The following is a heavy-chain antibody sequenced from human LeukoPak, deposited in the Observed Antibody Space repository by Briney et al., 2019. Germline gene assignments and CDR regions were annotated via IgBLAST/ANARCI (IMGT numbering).Heavy chain of an antibody. V-gene: IGHV1-18*01. Sequence: SVTVSCKASGYTFTNYGITWVRQAPGQGLEWMGWISAYNGNTNYAQKFQGRVTMTTDTSTTTAYMELRSLRSDDTAVYYCARGVGQTTGTTGGYYFDFCGQGTLVSVSS. J-gene: IGHJ4*02. CDR1: GYTFTNYG. CDR2: ISAYNGNT. D-gene: IGHD1-1*01. CDR3: ARGVGQTTGTTGGYYFDF.